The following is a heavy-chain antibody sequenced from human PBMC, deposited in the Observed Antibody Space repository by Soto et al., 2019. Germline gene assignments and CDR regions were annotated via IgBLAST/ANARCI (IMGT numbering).Heavy chain of an antibody. V-gene: IGHV3-21*06. D-gene: IGHD2-2*01. J-gene: IGHJ6*03. CDR2: ISSSSSYI. Sequence: EVQLVESGGGLVKPVGSLRLSCAASGFTFSSYSMNWVRQAPGKGLEWVSSISSSSSYIYYADSVKGRFTISRDNAKNSLYLQMNSLRAEDTAVYYCARDRGSTSRHYYYYYMDVWGKGTTVTVSS. CDR1: GFTFSSYS. CDR3: ARDRGSTSRHYYYYYMDV.